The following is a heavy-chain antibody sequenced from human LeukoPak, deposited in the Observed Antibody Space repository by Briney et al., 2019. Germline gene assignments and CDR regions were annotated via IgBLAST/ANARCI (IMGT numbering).Heavy chain of an antibody. D-gene: IGHD3-10*02. CDR1: GYTFTSYY. V-gene: IGHV1-46*01. CDR3: ARDGDGQCCSGRGDWFDP. J-gene: IGHJ5*02. Sequence: ASVKVSCKASGYTFTSYYMHWVRQAPGQGLEWMGIINPSGGSTSYAQKFQGRVTMTRDTSTSTVYMELSSLRSEDTAVYYCARDGDGQCCSGRGDWFDPWGQGTLVTVSS. CDR2: INPSGGST.